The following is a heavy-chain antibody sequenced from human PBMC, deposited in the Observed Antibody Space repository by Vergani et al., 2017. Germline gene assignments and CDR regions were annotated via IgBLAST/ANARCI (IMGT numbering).Heavy chain of an antibody. V-gene: IGHV1-8*02. D-gene: IGHD3-10*01. J-gene: IGHJ4*02. CDR1: GYTFTSYA. Sequence: QVQLVQSGSELKKPGASVKVSCKASGYTFTSYAMNWVRQAPGQGLEWMGWMNPNSGNTGYAQKFQGRVTMTRNTSISTAYMELNSLRAEDTAVYYCANAKYYYGSGRHGYFDYWGQGTLVTVSS. CDR3: ANAKYYYGSGRHGYFDY. CDR2: MNPNSGNT.